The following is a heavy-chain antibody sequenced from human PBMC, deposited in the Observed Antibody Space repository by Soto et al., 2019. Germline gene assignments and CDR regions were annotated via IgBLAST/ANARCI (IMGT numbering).Heavy chain of an antibody. V-gene: IGHV4-4*02. J-gene: IGHJ4*02. Sequence: QVQLQESGPGLVQPSGTLSLTCAVSGDSVNTSDWWNWVRQPPGKGLEWIREIYHGGNIYYTPSHKRRITISLDKSDIEVPLQLSSVTAADTSVYYCARDHQSTGTWSFDYWRQGALVTVSS. CDR3: ARDHQSTGTWSFDY. CDR2: IYHGGNI. CDR1: GDSVNTSDW. D-gene: IGHD4-17*01.